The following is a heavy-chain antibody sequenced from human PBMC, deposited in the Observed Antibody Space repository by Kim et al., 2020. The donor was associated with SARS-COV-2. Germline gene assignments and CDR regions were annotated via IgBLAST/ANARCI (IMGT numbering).Heavy chain of an antibody. CDR3: ARTLRSSSGWYLVGYFDL. Sequence: GGSLRLSCAASGFTFSSYSMNWVRQAPGKGLEWVSSISSSSSYIYYADSVKGRFTISRDNAKNSLYLQMNSLRAEDTAVYYCARTLRSSSGWYLVGYFDLWGRGTLVTVSS. J-gene: IGHJ2*01. CDR2: ISSSSSYI. V-gene: IGHV3-21*01. D-gene: IGHD6-19*01. CDR1: GFTFSSYS.